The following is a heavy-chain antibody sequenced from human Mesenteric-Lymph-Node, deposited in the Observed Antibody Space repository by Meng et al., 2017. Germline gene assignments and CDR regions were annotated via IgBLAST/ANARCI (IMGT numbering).Heavy chain of an antibody. J-gene: IGHJ4*02. D-gene: IGHD5-24*01. CDR3: ATDNYAEGY. CDR1: GYTFTSYD. Sequence: ASVKVSCKASGYTFTSYDINWVRQATGQGLEWMGRINPSSGGTNYAQKFQGRVTMTRDTSISTAYMEINSLTSDDTAVYYCATDNYAEGYWGQGTLVTVSS. CDR2: INPSSGGT. V-gene: IGHV1-2*06.